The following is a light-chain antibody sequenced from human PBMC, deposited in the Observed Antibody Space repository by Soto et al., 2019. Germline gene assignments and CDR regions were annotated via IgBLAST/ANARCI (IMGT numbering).Light chain of an antibody. J-gene: IGLJ7*01. V-gene: IGLV2-23*02. Sequence: QSALTQPASVSGSPGQSITLSCTGTSSDVGSHILVSWYQPHPGQASKLMIYEVSKRPLGVSTRFSAAKSGNTASLTISGLPADDEADYYFSSYGGSRAVFGGGTQLTVL. CDR3: SSYGGSRAV. CDR1: SSDVGSHIL. CDR2: EVS.